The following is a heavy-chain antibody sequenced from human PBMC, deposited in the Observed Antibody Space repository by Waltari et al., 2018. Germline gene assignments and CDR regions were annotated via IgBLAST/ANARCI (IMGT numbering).Heavy chain of an antibody. D-gene: IGHD2-2*01. J-gene: IGHJ4*02. Sequence: QVQLQESGPGLVKPSETLSLTCTVSGGSISSYYWSWIRQPPGKGLEWIGYIYYSGSTNYNPSLKSRVTISVDTSKNQFSLKLSSVTAADTAVYYCARVRYCSSTSCYPFDYWGQGTLVTVSS. CDR2: IYYSGST. CDR1: GGSISSYY. CDR3: ARVRYCSSTSCYPFDY. V-gene: IGHV4-59*01.